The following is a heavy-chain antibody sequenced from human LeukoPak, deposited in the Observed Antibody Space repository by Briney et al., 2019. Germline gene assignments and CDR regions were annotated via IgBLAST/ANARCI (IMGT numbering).Heavy chain of an antibody. J-gene: IGHJ2*01. Sequence: SETLSLTCTVSGGSISSYYWSWIRQPAGKGLEWIGRMCTSGSTNYNPSLKSRVTMSVDTSKNQFSLKLSSVTAADTAVYYCARVVPAAMNYWSFDLWGRGTLVTVSS. V-gene: IGHV4-4*07. CDR2: MCTSGST. CDR1: GGSISSYY. D-gene: IGHD2-2*01. CDR3: ARVVPAAMNYWSFDL.